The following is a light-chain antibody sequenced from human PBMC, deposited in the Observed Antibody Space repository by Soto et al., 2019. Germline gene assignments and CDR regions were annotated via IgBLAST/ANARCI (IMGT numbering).Light chain of an antibody. V-gene: IGLV2-14*01. CDR2: EVS. J-gene: IGLJ1*01. Sequence: VLTQPASVSGSPGQSITISCTGTSSDVGGYDYVSWYQLHPGKAPKLMVFEVSNRPSGVSYRFSGSKPGNTASLTISGLQAEDEADYFCSSYSISTAYLFGTGTKVTVL. CDR3: SSYSISTAYL. CDR1: SSDVGGYDY.